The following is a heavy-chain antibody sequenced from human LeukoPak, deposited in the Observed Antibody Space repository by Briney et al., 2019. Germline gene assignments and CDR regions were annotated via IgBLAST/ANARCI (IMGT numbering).Heavy chain of an antibody. D-gene: IGHD6-25*01. CDR1: GGSISSSSYY. V-gene: IGHV4-39*07. CDR2: IYYSGST. CDR3: ARGGERRQDYYYYMDV. J-gene: IGHJ6*03. Sequence: PSETLSLTCTVSGGSISSSSYYWGWIRQPPGKGLEWIGSIYYSGSTYYNPSLKSRVTISVDTSKNQFSLKLSSVTAADTAVYYCARGGERRQDYYYYMDVWGKGTTVTVSS.